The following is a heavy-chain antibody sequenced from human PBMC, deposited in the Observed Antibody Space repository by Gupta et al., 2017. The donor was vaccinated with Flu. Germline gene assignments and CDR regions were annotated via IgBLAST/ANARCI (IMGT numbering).Heavy chain of an antibody. V-gene: IGHV1-69*01. D-gene: IGHD2-15*01. J-gene: IGHJ4*02. CDR3: ARDRGYYLDYYFDD. CDR2: IIAVLGTT. Sequence: QVQLVQSGAEVKTPGSSVKVSCKASGGIFTSYAISWVRQAPGQGLEWRGGIIAVLGTTKYAQKFQDRVTINADESTTTVYMELRSLRSEDTAMYYCARDRGYYLDYYFDDGGQGTLVTVSS. CDR1: GGIFTSYA.